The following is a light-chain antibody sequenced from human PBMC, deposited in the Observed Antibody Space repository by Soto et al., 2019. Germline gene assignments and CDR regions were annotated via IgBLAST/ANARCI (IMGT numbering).Light chain of an antibody. V-gene: IGKV1-5*03. CDR1: QSISSW. Sequence: DIQMTQSPSTLSASVGDRVTITCRASQSISSWLAWYQQKPGKAPKLLIYKASSLESGVPSRFSGSGSGTEFPLTISSLQPDYFATYYCQQYNSSSPETFGQGTKVEIK. CDR2: KAS. J-gene: IGKJ1*01. CDR3: QQYNSSSPET.